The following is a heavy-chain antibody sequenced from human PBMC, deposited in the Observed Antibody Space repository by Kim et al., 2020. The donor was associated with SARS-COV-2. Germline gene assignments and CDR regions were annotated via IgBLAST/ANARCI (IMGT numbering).Heavy chain of an antibody. V-gene: IGHV3-66*01. CDR3: ARDVPYYDILTGFRRHWYFDL. CDR2: IYSGGST. J-gene: IGHJ2*01. D-gene: IGHD3-9*01. CDR1: GFTVSSNY. Sequence: GGSLRLSCAASGFTVSSNYMSWVRQAPGKGLEWVSVIYSGGSTYYADSVKGRFTISRDNSKNTLYLQMNSLRAEDTAVYYCARDVPYYDILTGFRRHWYFDLWGRGTLVTVSS.